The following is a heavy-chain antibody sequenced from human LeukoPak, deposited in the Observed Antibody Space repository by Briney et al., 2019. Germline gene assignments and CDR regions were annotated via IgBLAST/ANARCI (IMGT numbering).Heavy chain of an antibody. CDR1: GFTVSSNY. Sequence: QTGGSLRLSCAASGFTVSSNYMSWVRQAPGKGLEWVSVIYSGGSTYYADSVKGRFTISRDDAKNSLYLQMNSLRAEDTAVYYCARDGQMSSGWYFHYWGLGTLVTVSS. V-gene: IGHV3-53*01. CDR2: IYSGGST. CDR3: ARDGQMSSGWYFHY. D-gene: IGHD6-19*01. J-gene: IGHJ4*02.